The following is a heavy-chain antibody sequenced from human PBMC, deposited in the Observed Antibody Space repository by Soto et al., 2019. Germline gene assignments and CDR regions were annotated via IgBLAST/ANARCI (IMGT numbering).Heavy chain of an antibody. CDR3: ARGNKYYDFWSGKRYYYYYYGMDV. CDR1: GGSFSGYY. D-gene: IGHD3-3*01. V-gene: IGHV4-34*01. Sequence: PSETLSLTXAVYGGSFSGYYWSWIRQPPGKGLEWIGEINHSGSTNYNPSLKSRVTISVDTSKNQFSLKLSSVTAADTAVYYCARGNKYYDFWSGKRYYYYYYGMDVWGQGTTVTVSS. CDR2: INHSGST. J-gene: IGHJ6*02.